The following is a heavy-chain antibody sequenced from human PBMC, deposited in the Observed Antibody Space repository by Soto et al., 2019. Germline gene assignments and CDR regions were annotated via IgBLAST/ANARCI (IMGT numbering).Heavy chain of an antibody. D-gene: IGHD5-18*01. CDR3: AKQVDTAMSSGTMDV. Sequence: GASVKVSCKTSGYTFTSHGISWVRQAPGQGLEWMGIINPSGGSTSYAQKFQGRVTMTRDTSTSTVYMELSSLRSEDTAVYYCAKQVDTAMSSGTMDVWG. CDR2: INPSGGST. CDR1: GYTFTSHG. V-gene: IGHV1-46*03. J-gene: IGHJ6*02.